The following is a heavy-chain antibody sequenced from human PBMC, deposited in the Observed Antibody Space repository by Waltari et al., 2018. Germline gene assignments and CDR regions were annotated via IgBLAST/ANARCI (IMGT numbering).Heavy chain of an antibody. CDR3: ARGLRYCSGGSCYSGAFDI. J-gene: IGHJ3*02. CDR2: INPSGST. CDR1: GGSFSGYY. V-gene: IGHV4-34*01. D-gene: IGHD2-15*01. Sequence: QVQLQQWGAGLLKPSETLSLPCAVYGGSFSGYYWSWIRQPPGKGLEWIGEINPSGSTNYNPSLKSRVTISGDTSKNQFSLKLISVTAADTAVYYCARGLRYCSGGSCYSGAFDIWGQGTMVTVSS.